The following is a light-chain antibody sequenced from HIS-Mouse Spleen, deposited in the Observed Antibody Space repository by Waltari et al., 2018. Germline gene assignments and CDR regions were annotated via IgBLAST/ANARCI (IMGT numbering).Light chain of an antibody. J-gene: IGLJ2*01. CDR2: EDS. CDR1: TLPKKY. Sequence: SYELTQPPSVSVSPGQTARITCSGDTLPKKYAYWYQQKSGQAPVLVIDEDSKRPSGILGGFSGTTSGTMATLTISGAQVEDEADYYCYSTDSSGNHRVFGGGTKLTVL. V-gene: IGLV3-10*01. CDR3: YSTDSSGNHRV.